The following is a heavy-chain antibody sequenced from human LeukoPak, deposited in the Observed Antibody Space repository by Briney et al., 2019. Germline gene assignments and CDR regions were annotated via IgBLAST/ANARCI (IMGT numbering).Heavy chain of an antibody. CDR1: GGSISSYY. D-gene: IGHD1-1*01. J-gene: IGHJ3*02. Sequence: SETLSLTCTVSGGSISSYYWSWIRQPPGKGLEWIGYIYYSGSTNYNPSLKSRVTISVDTSKNQFSLKLSSVTAADTAVYFCARDPQGGTTSDAFDIWGQGTMVTVSS. CDR2: IYYSGST. V-gene: IGHV4-59*01. CDR3: ARDPQGGTTSDAFDI.